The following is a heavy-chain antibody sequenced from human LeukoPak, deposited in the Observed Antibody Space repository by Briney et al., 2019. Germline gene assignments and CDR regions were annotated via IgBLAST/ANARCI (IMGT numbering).Heavy chain of an antibody. CDR1: GGSISSYY. D-gene: IGHD1-1*01. J-gene: IGHJ3*02. Sequence: SETLSLTCTVSGGSISSYYWSWIRQPPGKGLEWIGYIYYSGSTNYNPSLKSRVTISVDTSKNQFSLKLSSVTAADTAVYFCARDPQGGTTSDAFDIWGQGTMVTVSS. CDR2: IYYSGST. V-gene: IGHV4-59*01. CDR3: ARDPQGGTTSDAFDI.